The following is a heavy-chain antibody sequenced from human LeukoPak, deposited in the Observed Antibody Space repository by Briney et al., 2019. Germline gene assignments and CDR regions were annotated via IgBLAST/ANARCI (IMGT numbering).Heavy chain of an antibody. CDR2: IKSKTDGGTT. CDR3: TTRGGSFSIFDY. Sequence: GGSLRLSCAASGFTFSDAWMSWVRQAPGKGLEWVGRIKSKTDGGTTDYAAPVKGRLTISRDDSKNTLYLQMNSLKTEDTAVYYCTTRGGSFSIFDYWGQGTLVTVSS. V-gene: IGHV3-15*01. D-gene: IGHD1-26*01. CDR1: GFTFSDAW. J-gene: IGHJ4*02.